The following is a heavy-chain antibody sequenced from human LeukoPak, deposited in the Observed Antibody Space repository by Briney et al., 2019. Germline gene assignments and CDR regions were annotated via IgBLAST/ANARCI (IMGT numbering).Heavy chain of an antibody. Sequence: SETLSLTCTVSGGSIRSYYWSWIRQPPGKGLEWIGYIYYSGSTNYNLSLKSRVTISVDTSKNQFSLKLSSVTAADTAVYYCARGDSGWSPWGQGTLVTVSS. J-gene: IGHJ5*02. D-gene: IGHD6-19*01. CDR3: ARGDSGWSP. V-gene: IGHV4-59*12. CDR2: IYYSGST. CDR1: GGSIRSYY.